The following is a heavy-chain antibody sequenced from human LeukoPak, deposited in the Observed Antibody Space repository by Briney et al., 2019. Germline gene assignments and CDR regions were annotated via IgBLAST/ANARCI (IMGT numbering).Heavy chain of an antibody. V-gene: IGHV4-61*08. CDR2: IYYSGST. J-gene: IGHJ4*02. CDR1: GGSISSGDYY. Sequence: SQTLSLTCTVSGGSISSGDYYWSWIRQPPGKGLEWIGYIYYSGSTNYNPSLKSRVTISVDTSKNQFSLKLSSVTAADTAVYYCARAKSDMIVVFDYWGQGTLVTVSS. CDR3: ARAKSDMIVVFDY. D-gene: IGHD3-22*01.